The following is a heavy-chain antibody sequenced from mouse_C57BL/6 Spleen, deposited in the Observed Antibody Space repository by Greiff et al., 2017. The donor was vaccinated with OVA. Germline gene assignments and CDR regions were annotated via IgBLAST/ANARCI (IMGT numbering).Heavy chain of an antibody. CDR1: GFTFSDYG. Sequence: EVMLVESGGGLVKPGGSLKLSCAASGFTFSDYGMHWVRQAPEKGLEWVAYISSGSSTIYYADTVKGRFTISRDNAKNTLFLQMTSRRSEDTAMYYCARGGAQATFAMDYWGQGTSVTVSS. J-gene: IGHJ4*01. V-gene: IGHV5-17*01. CDR2: ISSGSSTI. CDR3: ARGGAQATFAMDY. D-gene: IGHD3-2*02.